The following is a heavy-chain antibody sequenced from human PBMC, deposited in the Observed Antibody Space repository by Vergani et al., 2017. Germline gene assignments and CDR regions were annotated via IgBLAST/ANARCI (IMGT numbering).Heavy chain of an antibody. CDR3: ARDSVDYYGSGSPSSGMDV. J-gene: IGHJ6*02. CDR1: GFTFSSYG. D-gene: IGHD3-10*01. Sequence: QVQLVESGGGVVQPGRSLRLSCAASGFTFSSYGMHWVRQAPGKGLEWVAVIWYDGSNKYYADSVKGRFTISRDNAKNSLYLQMNSLRAEDTAVYYCARDSVDYYGSGSPSSGMDVWGQGTTVTVSS. V-gene: IGHV3-33*01. CDR2: IWYDGSNK.